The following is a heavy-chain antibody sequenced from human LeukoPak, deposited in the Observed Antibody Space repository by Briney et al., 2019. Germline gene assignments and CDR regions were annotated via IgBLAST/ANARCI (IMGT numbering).Heavy chain of an antibody. Sequence: PGGSLRLSCAASGFTFSSYAMSWVRQAPGKGLEWVSAISGSGGSTYYADSVKGRFTISRDNSKTTLYLQMTSLRAEDTAVYYCATGYYDSSGYFYDYWGQGTLVTVSS. D-gene: IGHD3-22*01. CDR3: ATGYYDSSGYFYDY. V-gene: IGHV3-23*01. J-gene: IGHJ4*02. CDR1: GFTFSSYA. CDR2: ISGSGGST.